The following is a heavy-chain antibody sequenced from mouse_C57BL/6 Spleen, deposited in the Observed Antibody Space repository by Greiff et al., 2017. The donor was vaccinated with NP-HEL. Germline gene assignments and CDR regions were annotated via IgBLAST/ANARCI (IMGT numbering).Heavy chain of an antibody. CDR3: ARSGYGDRNAMDY. D-gene: IGHD2-13*01. Sequence: QVQLQQPGAELVRPGTSVKLSCKASGYTFTSYWMHWVKQRPGQGLEWIGVLDPSASYTNYNQKFKGKATLTVDTSSSTAYMQLSSLTSEDSAVYYCARSGYGDRNAMDYWGQGTSVTVSS. CDR1: GYTFTSYW. J-gene: IGHJ4*01. CDR2: LDPSASYT. V-gene: IGHV1-59*01.